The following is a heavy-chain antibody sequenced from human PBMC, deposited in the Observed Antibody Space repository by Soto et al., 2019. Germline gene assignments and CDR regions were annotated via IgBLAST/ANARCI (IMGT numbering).Heavy chain of an antibody. J-gene: IGHJ5*02. CDR2: IYYSGST. CDR1: GGSISSGDYY. D-gene: IGHD1-26*01. Sequence: QVQLQESGPGLVKPSQTLSLTCTVSGGSISSGDYYWSWIRQPPGKGLEWIGYIYYSGSTYYNPYRKSRVTISVDTSKNQFSLKLSSVTAADTAVYYCARRVLSGRWVWFDPWGQGTLVTVSS. CDR3: ARRVLSGRWVWFDP. V-gene: IGHV4-30-4*01.